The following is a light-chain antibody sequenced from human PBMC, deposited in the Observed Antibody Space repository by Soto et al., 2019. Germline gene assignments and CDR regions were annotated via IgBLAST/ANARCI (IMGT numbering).Light chain of an antibody. J-gene: IGKJ2*01. CDR3: QQYYSTPYT. V-gene: IGKV4-1*01. CDR2: WAS. CDR1: QSVLYSSNNKNY. Sequence: DIVMTQSADSLAVSLGERTTINCKSSQSVLYSSNNKNYLAWYQHKPGQPPNLLIYWASTRESGVPDRFSGSGSGTDLTLTISSLQAEDVAVYYCQQYYSTPYTFGQGTKLEIK.